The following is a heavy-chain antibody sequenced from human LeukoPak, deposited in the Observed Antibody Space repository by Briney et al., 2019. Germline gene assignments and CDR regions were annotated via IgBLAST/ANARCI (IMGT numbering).Heavy chain of an antibody. CDR2: IYYSGST. CDR1: GGSISSGGYS. Sequence: SETLSLTCAVSGGSISSGGYSWSWIRQPPGKGLEWIGYIYYSGSTYYNPSLKSRVTISVDTSKNQFSLKLSSVTAADTAVYYCARDPSPYSSSPGDYWGQGTLVTVSS. V-gene: IGHV4-30-4*07. J-gene: IGHJ4*02. CDR3: ARDPSPYSSSPGDY. D-gene: IGHD6-6*01.